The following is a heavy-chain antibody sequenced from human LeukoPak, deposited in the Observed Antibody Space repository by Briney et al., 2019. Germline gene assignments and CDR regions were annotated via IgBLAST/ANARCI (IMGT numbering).Heavy chain of an antibody. CDR1: GYTLTELS. Sequence: GASVKVSCKVSGYTLTELSMHWVRQAPGKGLEWMGGFDPEDDEIIYAQRFQGRVTMTEDASTDTAYMELRSLRSDDTAVYYCATETGNFYFYSWGQGTLVTVSS. V-gene: IGHV1-24*01. D-gene: IGHD1-7*01. CDR2: FDPEDDEI. J-gene: IGHJ4*02. CDR3: ATETGNFYFYS.